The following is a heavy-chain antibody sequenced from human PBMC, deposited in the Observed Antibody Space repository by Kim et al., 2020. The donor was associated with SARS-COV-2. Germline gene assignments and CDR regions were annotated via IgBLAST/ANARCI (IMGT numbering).Heavy chain of an antibody. D-gene: IGHD4-17*01. CDR1: GFTFSDHY. V-gene: IGHV3-11*06. CDR2: ISTTSSYK. Sequence: GGSLRLFCAASGFTFSDHYMSWIRQAPGQGLEWISYISTTSSYKNNADSVKGRFTISRDNTKNSIYLQMNSLRAEDTAVYYCARYGSLTSARGWFDPWGKGSLVTVYS. J-gene: IGHJ5*02. CDR3: ARYGSLTSARGWFDP.